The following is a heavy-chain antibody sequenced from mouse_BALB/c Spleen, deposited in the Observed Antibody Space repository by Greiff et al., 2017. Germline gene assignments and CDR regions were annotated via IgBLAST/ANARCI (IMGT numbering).Heavy chain of an antibody. J-gene: IGHJ2*01. CDR3: ARSYYYGSRYYFDY. Sequence: QVQLKQSAAELARPGASVKMSCKASGYTFTSYTMHWVKQRPGQGLEWIGYINPSSGYTEYNQKFKDKTTLTADKSSSTAYMQLSSLTSEDSAVYYCARSYYYGSRYYFDYWGQGTTLTVSS. CDR1: GYTFTSYT. V-gene: IGHV1-4*02. CDR2: INPSSGYT. D-gene: IGHD1-1*01.